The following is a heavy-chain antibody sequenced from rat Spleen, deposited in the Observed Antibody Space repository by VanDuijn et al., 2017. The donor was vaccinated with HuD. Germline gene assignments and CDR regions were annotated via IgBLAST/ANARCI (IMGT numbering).Heavy chain of an antibody. CDR3: SRRAYFGYLDY. CDR1: GFTFSNYD. CDR2: ISYDGSTP. D-gene: IGHD1-7*01. Sequence: EVQLVESGGGLVQPGRSMKLSCAASGFTFSNYDMVWVRQAPAQGLKWVATISYDGSTPYYRDSVKGRFTISRDNAKNTLYLQMDSLRSEDTATYYCSRRAYFGYLDYWGQGVMVTVSS. V-gene: IGHV5-29*01. J-gene: IGHJ2*01.